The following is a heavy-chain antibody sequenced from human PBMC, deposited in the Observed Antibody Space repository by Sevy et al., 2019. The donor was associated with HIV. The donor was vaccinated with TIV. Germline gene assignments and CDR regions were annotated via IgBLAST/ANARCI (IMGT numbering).Heavy chain of an antibody. J-gene: IGHJ4*02. CDR3: ARRSQRVTHTGYDY. Sequence: SETLSLTCTVSGGSISSSSYYWGWIRQPPGKGLEWIGSICYSGSTYYNPSLKSRVTISVDTSKNQFSLKLSSVTAADTAVYYCARRSQRVTHTGYDYWGQGTLVTVSS. CDR1: GGSISSSSYY. CDR2: ICYSGST. V-gene: IGHV4-39*01. D-gene: IGHD6-25*01.